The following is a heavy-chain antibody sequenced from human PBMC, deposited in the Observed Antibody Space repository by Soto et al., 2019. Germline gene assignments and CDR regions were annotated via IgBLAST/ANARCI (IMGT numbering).Heavy chain of an antibody. J-gene: IGHJ5*01. Sequence: PSETLSLTCAVSGVSIHNSHSFWGWIRQPPGKGLEFIGSMYYTGGANYNPSLKSRVTISLDTSKNQFSLTLNSVTAADTAIYYCVTVVEGATRPTNFDSWGQGTLVTVSS. CDR1: GVSIHNSHSF. D-gene: IGHD2-15*01. V-gene: IGHV4-39*01. CDR3: VTVVEGATRPTNFDS. CDR2: MYYTGGA.